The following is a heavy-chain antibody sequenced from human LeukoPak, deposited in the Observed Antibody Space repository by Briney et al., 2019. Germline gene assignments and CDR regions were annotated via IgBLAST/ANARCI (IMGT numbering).Heavy chain of an antibody. CDR2: INSDGSST. CDR3: ARSPYYDYVWADY. D-gene: IGHD3-16*01. CDR1: GFTFSSYW. J-gene: IGHJ4*02. Sequence: GGSLRLSCAASGFTFSSYWMHWVRQAPGKGLVWVSRINSDGSSTSYADSVKGRFTISRDNAKNSLYLQMNSLRAEDTAVYYCARSPYYDYVWADYWGQGTLVTVSS. V-gene: IGHV3-74*01.